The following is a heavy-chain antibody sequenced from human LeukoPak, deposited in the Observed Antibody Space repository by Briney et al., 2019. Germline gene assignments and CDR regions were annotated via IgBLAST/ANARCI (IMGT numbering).Heavy chain of an antibody. V-gene: IGHV4-34*01. CDR3: ARRRSSGYYYVKEVYNWFDP. J-gene: IGHJ5*02. Sequence: SETLSLTCAVYGGSFSGYYWSWIRQPPGKGLEWIGEINHSGSTNYNPSLKSRVTISVDTSKNQFSLKLSSVTAADTAVYYCARRRSSGYYYVKEVYNWFDPWGQGTLVTVSS. D-gene: IGHD3-22*01. CDR2: INHSGST. CDR1: GGSFSGYY.